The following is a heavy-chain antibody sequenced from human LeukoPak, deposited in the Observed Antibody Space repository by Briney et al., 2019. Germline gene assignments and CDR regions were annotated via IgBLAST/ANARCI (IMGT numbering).Heavy chain of an antibody. J-gene: IGHJ3*02. CDR3: ARSPKGIAARRSSAFDI. V-gene: IGHV4-39*07. Sequence: SETLSLTCTVSGGSISSSSYYWGWIRQPPGKGLEWIGSIYHSGSTNYNPSLKSRVTISVDKSKNQFSLKLSSVTAADTAVYYCARSPKGIAARRSSAFDIWGQGTMVTVSS. CDR2: IYHSGST. D-gene: IGHD6-6*01. CDR1: GGSISSSSYY.